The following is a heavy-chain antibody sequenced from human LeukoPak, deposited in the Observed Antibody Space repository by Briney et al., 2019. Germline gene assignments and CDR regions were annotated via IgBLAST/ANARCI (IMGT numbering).Heavy chain of an antibody. CDR3: ARGYGSGSYYGY. Sequence: SETLSLTCTLYGGSFSGYYWSWIRQPPGRGLEWIGEINHSGSTNYNPSLKSRVTISVDTSKNQFSLKLNSVTAADTAVYYCARGYGSGSYYGYWGQGTLVTVSS. CDR1: GGSFSGYY. CDR2: INHSGST. D-gene: IGHD3-10*01. J-gene: IGHJ4*02. V-gene: IGHV4-34*01.